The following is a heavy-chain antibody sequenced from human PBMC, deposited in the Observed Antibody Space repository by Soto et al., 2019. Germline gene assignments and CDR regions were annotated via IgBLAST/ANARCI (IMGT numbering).Heavy chain of an antibody. CDR3: ARVPSGQQLVLLDY. Sequence: GASVKVSCKASGYTFTSYGISWVRQAPGQGLEWMGWISAYNGNTNYAQKLQGRVTMTTDTSTSTAYMELRSLRSDDTAVYYCARVPSGQQLVLLDYWGQGTVVTVSS. CDR1: GYTFTSYG. J-gene: IGHJ4*02. D-gene: IGHD6-13*01. CDR2: ISAYNGNT. V-gene: IGHV1-18*01.